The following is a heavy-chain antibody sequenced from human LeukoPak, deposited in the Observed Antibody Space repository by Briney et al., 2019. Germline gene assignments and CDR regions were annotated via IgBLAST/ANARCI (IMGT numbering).Heavy chain of an antibody. CDR2: ISGSGGST. Sequence: GSLRLSCAASGFTFSSYAMSWVRQAPGKGLEWVSAISGSGGSTYYADSVKGRFTISRDNSKNTLYLQMNSLRAEDTAVYYCAKAHYDFWSGYYSVFDYWGQGTLVTVSS. J-gene: IGHJ4*02. CDR1: GFTFSSYA. V-gene: IGHV3-23*01. D-gene: IGHD3-3*01. CDR3: AKAHYDFWSGYYSVFDY.